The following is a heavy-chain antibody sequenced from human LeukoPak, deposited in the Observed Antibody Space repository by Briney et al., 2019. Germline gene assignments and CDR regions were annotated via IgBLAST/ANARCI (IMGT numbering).Heavy chain of an antibody. CDR1: GGSFSGYY. V-gene: IGHV4-34*01. D-gene: IGHD6-6*01. J-gene: IGHJ4*02. Sequence: SETLSLTCAVYGGSFSGYYWSWIRRPPGKGLEWIGEINHSGSTNYNPSLKSRVTISVDTSKNQFSLKLSSVTAADTAVYYCARGIAARPLYYWGQGTLVTVSS. CDR3: ARGIAARPLYY. CDR2: INHSGST.